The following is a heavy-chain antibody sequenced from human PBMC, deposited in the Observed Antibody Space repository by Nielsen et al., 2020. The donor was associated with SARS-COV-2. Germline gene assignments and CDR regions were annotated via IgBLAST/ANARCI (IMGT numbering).Heavy chain of an antibody. Sequence: GESLKISCAASGFTFSSYAMSWVRQAPGKGLEWVSAISGSGGSTYYADSVKGRFTIPRDNSKNTLYLQMNSLRAEDTAVYYCAKGDIVVVPAADHGMDVWGQGTTVTVSS. V-gene: IGHV3-23*01. J-gene: IGHJ6*02. D-gene: IGHD2-2*01. CDR1: GFTFSSYA. CDR3: AKGDIVVVPAADHGMDV. CDR2: ISGSGGST.